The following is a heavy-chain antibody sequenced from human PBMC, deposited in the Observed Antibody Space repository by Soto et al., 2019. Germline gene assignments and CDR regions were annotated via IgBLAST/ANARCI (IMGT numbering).Heavy chain of an antibody. Sequence: PGGSLRLSCAASGFTVSSYAMSWVRQAPGKGLEWVSAISGSGGSTYYADSVKGRFTISRDNSKNTLYLQMNSLRAEDTAVYYCAKDPSRSTGYSSGWYVNWFDPWGQGTLVTVS. CDR1: GFTVSSYA. J-gene: IGHJ5*02. D-gene: IGHD6-19*01. CDR2: ISGSGGST. CDR3: AKDPSRSTGYSSGWYVNWFDP. V-gene: IGHV3-23*01.